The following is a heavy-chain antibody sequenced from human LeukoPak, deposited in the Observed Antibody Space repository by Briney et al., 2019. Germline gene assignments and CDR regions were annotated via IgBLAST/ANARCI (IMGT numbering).Heavy chain of an antibody. Sequence: SETLSLTCTVSGGSISSSSYYWGWIRQPPGKGLEWIGSIYYSGSTYYNPSLKSRVTISVDTSKNQFSLKLSSVTAADTAVYYCASLYGGVDYWGQGTLVTVSS. D-gene: IGHD4-23*01. CDR1: GGSISSSSYY. J-gene: IGHJ4*02. CDR2: IYYSGST. V-gene: IGHV4-39*01. CDR3: ASLYGGVDY.